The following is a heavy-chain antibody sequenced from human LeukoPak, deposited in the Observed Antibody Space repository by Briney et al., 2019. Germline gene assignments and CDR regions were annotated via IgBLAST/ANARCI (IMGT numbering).Heavy chain of an antibody. V-gene: IGHV1-2*06. CDR1: GYTLTVYY. CDR2: INPNSGDT. CDR3: AREGSGYTYGRGSYFDY. D-gene: IGHD5-18*01. J-gene: IGHJ4*01. Sequence: ASVKVSCKASGYTLTVYYIQRVGQAPGQGVEWMGRINPNSGDTNFAQKFQGRVTMPRDTSISTAYMDLSGLRPDDTAVYYCAREGSGYTYGRGSYFDYWGHGILVTVSS.